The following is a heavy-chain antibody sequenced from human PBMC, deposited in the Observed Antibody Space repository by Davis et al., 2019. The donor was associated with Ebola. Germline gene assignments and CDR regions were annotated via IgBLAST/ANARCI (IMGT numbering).Heavy chain of an antibody. V-gene: IGHV3-73*01. J-gene: IGHJ6*02. Sequence: GGSLRLSCAASGFTFSGSAMHWVRQASGKGLEWVGRIRSKANSYATAYAASVKGRFTISRDDSKNTAYLQMNSLKTEDTAVYYCARDLGGVIVRYYYYGMDVWGQGTTVTVSS. CDR3: ARDLGGVIVRYYYYGMDV. D-gene: IGHD3-16*02. CDR2: IRSKANSYAT. CDR1: GFTFSGSA.